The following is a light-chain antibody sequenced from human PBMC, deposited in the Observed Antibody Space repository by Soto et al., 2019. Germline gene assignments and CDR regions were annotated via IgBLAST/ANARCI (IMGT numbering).Light chain of an antibody. CDR3: QQYGSSSYT. CDR1: QSISSSY. J-gene: IGKJ2*01. V-gene: IGKV3-20*01. Sequence: EVVLTQSPGTLSLSPGERATLSCRASQSISSSYLAWYQQKPGQAPRLLIYAASSRATGIPDRFSGSGSGTVFTLTISIQEPEDFAVYYCQQYGSSSYTFGQGTQLEIK. CDR2: AAS.